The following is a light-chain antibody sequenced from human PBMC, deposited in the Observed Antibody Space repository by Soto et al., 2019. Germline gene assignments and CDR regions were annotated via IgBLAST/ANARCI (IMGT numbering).Light chain of an antibody. CDR3: QQYHNSPLT. Sequence: DIVMTQSPLSLPVTPGEPASIACRSSQSLLHSNGYNYLDWYLQKPGQSPQLLIYLGSNRASGVPDRSSGSGSGTDFTLTISRLEPEDFELYYCQQYHNSPLTFGPGTKVNIX. V-gene: IGKV2-28*01. CDR2: LGS. CDR1: QSLLHSNGYNY. J-gene: IGKJ1*01.